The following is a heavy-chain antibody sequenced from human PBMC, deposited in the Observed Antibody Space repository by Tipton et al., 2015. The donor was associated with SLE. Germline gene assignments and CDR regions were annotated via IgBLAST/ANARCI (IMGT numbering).Heavy chain of an antibody. J-gene: IGHJ4*02. Sequence: TLSLTCTVSGGSISSSSYYWGWIRQPPGKGLEWIGYIYTSGSTNYNPSLKSRVTISVDTSKNQFSLKLSSVTAADTAVYYCAREPEQSLFDYWGQGTLVTVSS. CDR3: AREPEQSLFDY. CDR2: IYTSGST. V-gene: IGHV4-61*09. D-gene: IGHD6-19*01. CDR1: GGSISSSSYY.